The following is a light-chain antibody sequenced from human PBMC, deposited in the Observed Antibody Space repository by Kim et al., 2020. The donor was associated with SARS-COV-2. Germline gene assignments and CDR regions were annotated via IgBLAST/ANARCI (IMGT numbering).Light chain of an antibody. CDR2: GNN. CDR3: TSRDNSGNHWI. CDR1: SLRTYY. Sequence: SSELTQDPAASVDLGQTVRITCQGDSLRTYYTSWYQQKPGQAPLLLIYGNNNRPAEIPDRFSVSTSGNTASLTITGAQVEDEAEYHCTSRDNSGNHWIFGGGTRLTVL. J-gene: IGLJ2*01. V-gene: IGLV3-19*01.